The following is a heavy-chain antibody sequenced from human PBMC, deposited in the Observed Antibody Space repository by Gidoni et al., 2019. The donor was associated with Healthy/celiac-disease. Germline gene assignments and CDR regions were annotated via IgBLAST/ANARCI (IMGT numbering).Heavy chain of an antibody. CDR1: GGTFSSYA. CDR3: ARDSGVPELRLGYYYMDV. V-gene: IGHV1-69*06. J-gene: IGHJ6*03. Sequence: QVQLVQSGAEVKKPGSSVKVSCKASGGTFSSYAISWVRQAPGQGLEWMGGIIPTFGTANYAQKFQGRVTITADKSTSTAYMELSSLRSEDTAVYYCARDSGVPELRLGYYYMDVWGKGTTVTVSS. D-gene: IGHD1-7*01. CDR2: IIPTFGTA.